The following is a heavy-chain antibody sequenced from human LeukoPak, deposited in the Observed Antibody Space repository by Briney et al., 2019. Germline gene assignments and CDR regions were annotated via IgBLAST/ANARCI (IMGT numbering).Heavy chain of an antibody. CDR2: IKQAGSEI. Sequence: ETLSLTCTVSGGSIISTSYYWGWIRQPPGKGLEWVANIKQAGSEIYYVDSVKGRFTISSDNAKNSLYLQMSSLRPEDTAVYYCATGLDYGGHFNYYGMDVWGQGTTVTVS. CDR1: GGSIISTSYY. D-gene: IGHD4-23*01. V-gene: IGHV3-7*01. CDR3: ATGLDYGGHFNYYGMDV. J-gene: IGHJ6*02.